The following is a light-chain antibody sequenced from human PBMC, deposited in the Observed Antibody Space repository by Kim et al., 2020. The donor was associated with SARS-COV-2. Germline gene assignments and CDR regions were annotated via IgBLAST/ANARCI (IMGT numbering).Light chain of an antibody. CDR2: DAS. Sequence: IQLTQSPSTLSASVGDRVTITCRASQSISSSLAWYQQKPGRSPNLLIYDASSLESGVPSRFSGSGSGTEFTLTISSLQPEDFATYYCQQYNSYPRTFGQGTKVDIK. J-gene: IGKJ1*01. CDR1: QSISSS. CDR3: QQYNSYPRT. V-gene: IGKV1-5*01.